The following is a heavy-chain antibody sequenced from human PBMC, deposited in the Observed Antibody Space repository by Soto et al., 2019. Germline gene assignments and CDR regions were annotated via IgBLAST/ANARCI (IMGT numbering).Heavy chain of an antibody. J-gene: IGHJ6*03. CDR1: GYTFTSYD. CDR3: ARGGDIVVVPAASYYYMDV. D-gene: IGHD2-2*01. Sequence: ASVKVSCKASGYTFTSYDINWVLQATGQGLEWMGWMNPNSGNTGYAQKFQGRVTMTRNTPISTAYMELSSLRSEDTAVYYCARGGDIVVVPAASYYYMDVWGKGTTVTVSS. V-gene: IGHV1-8*01. CDR2: MNPNSGNT.